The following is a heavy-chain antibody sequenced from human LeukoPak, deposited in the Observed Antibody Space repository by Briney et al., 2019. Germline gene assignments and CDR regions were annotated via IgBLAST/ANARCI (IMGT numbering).Heavy chain of an antibody. CDR3: AELGITMIGGV. CDR2: IDSSGTI. Sequence: GGSLRLSCAASGFTFSDYFMSWIRQGPGKGLGWVSHIDSSGTIYYADSVKGRATISRDNAKNSLYLQMNSLRAEDTAVYYCAELGITMIGGVWGKGTTVTISS. D-gene: IGHD3-10*02. CDR1: GFTFSDYF. V-gene: IGHV3-11*04. J-gene: IGHJ6*04.